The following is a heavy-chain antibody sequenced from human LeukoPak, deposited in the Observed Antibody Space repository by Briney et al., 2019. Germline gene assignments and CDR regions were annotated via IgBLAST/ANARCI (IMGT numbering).Heavy chain of an antibody. Sequence: GGSLRLSCAASGFTFSSYEMSWVRQAPGKGLEWVANITNSGRIIYYADSVKGRFTISRDNAKNSLYLQMNSLRAEDTAVYYCASTGGYGSGTYDYYYFGMDVWGQGTTVTVSS. D-gene: IGHD3-10*01. CDR3: ASTGGYGSGTYDYYYFGMDV. V-gene: IGHV3-48*03. J-gene: IGHJ6*02. CDR2: ITNSGRII. CDR1: GFTFSSYE.